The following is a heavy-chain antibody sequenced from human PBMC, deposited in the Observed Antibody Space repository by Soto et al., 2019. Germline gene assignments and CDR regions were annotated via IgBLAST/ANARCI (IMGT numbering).Heavy chain of an antibody. Sequence: GASVKVSCKASGYTFTGYYMHWVRQAPGQGLEWMGWINPNSGGTNYAQKFQGWVTMTRDTSISTAYMELSRLRSDDTAVYYCARDWYSSSGDYYYGVDVWGQGTTVTVSS. J-gene: IGHJ6*02. CDR2: INPNSGGT. CDR1: GYTFTGYY. D-gene: IGHD6-6*01. CDR3: ARDWYSSSGDYYYGVDV. V-gene: IGHV1-2*04.